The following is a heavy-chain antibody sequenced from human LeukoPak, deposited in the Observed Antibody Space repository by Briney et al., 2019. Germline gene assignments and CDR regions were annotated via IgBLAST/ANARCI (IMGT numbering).Heavy chain of an antibody. CDR3: AAQRDASLRDFWSTRLFDP. CDR2: IVLGAGNT. D-gene: IGHD3-3*01. CDR1: GFTFPNSA. Sequence: SVKVSYKASGFTFPNSAMQWVRQARGQRLEWIGWIVLGAGNTVYSHKFHDRVTITRDVSTNTAYMELDSLGSEDTAVYYCAAQRDASLRDFWSTRLFDPWGQGTLVTVSS. V-gene: IGHV1-58*02. J-gene: IGHJ5*02.